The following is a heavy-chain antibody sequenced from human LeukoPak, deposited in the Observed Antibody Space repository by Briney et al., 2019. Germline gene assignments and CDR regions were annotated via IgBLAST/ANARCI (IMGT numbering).Heavy chain of an antibody. CDR2: IYYSGTT. Sequence: SNTLSLTCTVSGGSISNSYWNWIRQPPGKGLEWIGYIYYSGTTNYNPSLKSRVTISLDTSRNQFSLKMNSVTAADTAVDYCARGYYTGTDCYRSWFDPWGQGTLVTVSS. CDR3: ARGYYTGTDCYRSWFDP. J-gene: IGHJ5*02. D-gene: IGHD2-2*02. CDR1: GGSISNSY. V-gene: IGHV4-59*07.